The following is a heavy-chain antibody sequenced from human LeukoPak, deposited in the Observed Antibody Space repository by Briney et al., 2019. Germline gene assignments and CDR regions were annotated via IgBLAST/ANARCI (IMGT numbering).Heavy chain of an antibody. Sequence: PGGSLRLSCAASAFIFSISAITWVRQAPGKGLDWVSYITASGTTYYADSVKGRFTISRDISNNTLYLQMNGLRAEDTALYYCAKDRYDTSVWPYYYAMDVWGQGTTVTVSS. J-gene: IGHJ6*02. V-gene: IGHV3-23*01. CDR3: AKDRYDTSVWPYYYAMDV. CDR2: ITASGTT. CDR1: AFIFSISA. D-gene: IGHD3-22*01.